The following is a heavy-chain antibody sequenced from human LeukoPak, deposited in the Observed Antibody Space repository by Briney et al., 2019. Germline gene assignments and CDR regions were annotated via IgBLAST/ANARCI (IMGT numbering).Heavy chain of an antibody. CDR1: GGSISSYY. J-gene: IGHJ4*02. Sequence: SETLSLTCTVSGGSISSYYWSWLRQPPGKGLEWIGYIYYSGSTNYNPSLKSRVTISVDTSKNQFSLRLSSVTAADTAVYYCARELPALYYFDYWGQGTLVTVPS. D-gene: IGHD3-16*02. V-gene: IGHV4-59*12. CDR2: IYYSGST. CDR3: ARELPALYYFDY.